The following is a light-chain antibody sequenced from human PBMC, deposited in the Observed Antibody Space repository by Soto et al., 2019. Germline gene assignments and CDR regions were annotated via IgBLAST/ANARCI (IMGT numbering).Light chain of an antibody. V-gene: IGLV3-21*04. Sequence: SYELTQPPSVSVAPGKTARITCGGNNIGSKSVHWYQQKPGQAPVLDIYYDSDRPSGIPERFSGSNSGNTATLTISRVEAGDEADYYCQVWDSSSDHPVVFGGGTQLTVL. CDR1: NIGSKS. J-gene: IGLJ2*01. CDR2: YDS. CDR3: QVWDSSSDHPVV.